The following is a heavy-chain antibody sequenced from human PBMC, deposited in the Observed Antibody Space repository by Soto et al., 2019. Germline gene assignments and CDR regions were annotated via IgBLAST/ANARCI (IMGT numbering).Heavy chain of an antibody. CDR1: GFTFSSYS. Sequence: PGGSLRLSCAASGFTFSSYSMNWVRQAPGKGLEWVSYISSSSSTIYYADSVKGRFTISRDNAKNSLYLQMNSLRDEDTAVYYCARYYYDSSGYGDFDYWGQGTLVTVSS. J-gene: IGHJ4*02. CDR2: ISSSSSTI. V-gene: IGHV3-48*02. D-gene: IGHD3-22*01. CDR3: ARYYYDSSGYGDFDY.